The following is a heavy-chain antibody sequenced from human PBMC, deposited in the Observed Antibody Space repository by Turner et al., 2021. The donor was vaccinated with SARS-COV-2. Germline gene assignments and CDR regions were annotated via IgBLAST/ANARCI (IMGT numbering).Heavy chain of an antibody. CDR2: INHIGET. CDR1: GGSFSGHM. D-gene: IGHD2-15*01. CDR3: ATHVVFDVGPVDF. V-gene: IGHV4-34*01. Sequence: QVQLQQWGAGLLKPSETLSLTCAVYGGSFSGHMWSWIRQSPGKGLEWIGDINHIGETNYNPSLKSRVTTSVDMSKNQFSLRLASVTAADTAVYFCATHVVFDVGPVDFWGRGTLVTVSS. J-gene: IGHJ4*02.